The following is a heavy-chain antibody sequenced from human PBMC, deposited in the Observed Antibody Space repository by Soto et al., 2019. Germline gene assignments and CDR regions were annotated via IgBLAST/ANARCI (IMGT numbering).Heavy chain of an antibody. CDR2: IYYSGST. Sequence: SETLSLTCTVSGGSISSYYWSWIRQPPGKGLEWIGYIYYSGSTNYNPSLKSRVTISVDTSKNQFSLKLSSVTTADTAVYYCARDGEYCSGGSCFHLLPYYYYMDVWGKGTTVTVSS. V-gene: IGHV4-59*01. J-gene: IGHJ6*03. CDR3: ARDGEYCSGGSCFHLLPYYYYMDV. D-gene: IGHD2-15*01. CDR1: GGSISSYY.